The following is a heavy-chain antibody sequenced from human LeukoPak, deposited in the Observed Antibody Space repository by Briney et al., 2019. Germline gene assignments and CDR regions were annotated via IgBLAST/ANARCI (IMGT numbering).Heavy chain of an antibody. CDR3: AKAVGNPPYYFDY. Sequence: GGSLRLSCAASGFTFSSYAMHWVRQAPGKGLEWVAVISYDGSNKYYADSVKGRFTISRDNSKNTLYLQMNSLRAEDTAVYYCAKAVGNPPYYFDYWGQGTLVTVSS. CDR1: GFTFSSYA. V-gene: IGHV3-30-3*01. CDR2: ISYDGSNK. J-gene: IGHJ4*02.